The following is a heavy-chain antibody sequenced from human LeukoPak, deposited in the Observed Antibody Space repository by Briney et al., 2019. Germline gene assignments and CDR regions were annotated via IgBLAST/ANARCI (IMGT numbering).Heavy chain of an antibody. CDR1: GGTFSSYA. CDR2: IIPIFGTA. V-gene: IGHV1-69*05. CDR3: ARARVAEDQPFDY. D-gene: IGHD2-2*01. J-gene: IGHJ4*02. Sequence: ASVKVSCKAFGGTFSSYAISWVRQAPGQGLEWMGGIIPIFGTANYAQKFQGRVTITTDESTSTAYMELSSLRSEDTAVYYCARARVAEDQPFDYWGQGTLVTVSP.